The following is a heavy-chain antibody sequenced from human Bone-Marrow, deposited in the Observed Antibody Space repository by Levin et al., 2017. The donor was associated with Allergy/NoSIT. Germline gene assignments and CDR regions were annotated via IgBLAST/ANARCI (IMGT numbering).Heavy chain of an antibody. CDR3: ARDFDYYYYMDV. Sequence: PSETLSLTCTVSGASVSSGSYYWSWIRQPPGKGLEWIANINYSGSTNYNPSLKSRVTISADTSKNHLSLELRSVTAADTAVYYCARDFDYYYYMDVWGKGTTVTVS. CDR1: GASVSSGSYY. J-gene: IGHJ6*03. CDR2: INYSGST. V-gene: IGHV4-61*03.